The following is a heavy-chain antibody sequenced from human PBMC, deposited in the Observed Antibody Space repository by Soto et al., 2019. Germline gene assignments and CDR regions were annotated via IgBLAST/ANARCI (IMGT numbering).Heavy chain of an antibody. V-gene: IGHV3-23*01. CDR1: GFTFSSYA. J-gene: IGHJ5*02. D-gene: IGHD6-13*01. CDR3: ASRIAAGGANWFDP. Sequence: EVQLLESGGGLVQPGGSLRLSCAASGFTFSSYAMSWVRQAPGKGLEWVSAISGSGGSTYYADSVKGRFTISRDNSKNALYLQMNSRRAEDTAVYYGASRIAAGGANWFDPWGQGALGTVSS. CDR2: ISGSGGST.